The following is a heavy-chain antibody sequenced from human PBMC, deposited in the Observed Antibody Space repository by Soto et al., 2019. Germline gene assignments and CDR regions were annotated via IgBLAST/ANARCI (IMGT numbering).Heavy chain of an antibody. CDR1: GFTFSSYE. CDR2: ISSSGSTI. V-gene: IGHV3-48*03. D-gene: IGHD1-7*01. J-gene: IGHJ4*02. CDR3: ARPGDNWNYDLGFAF. Sequence: EVQLVESGGGLVQPGGSLRLSCAASGFTFSSYEMNWVRQAPGKGLEWVSYISSSGSTIYYADSVKGRFTISRDNAKNSLYLQMNSLRAEDTAVYYCARPGDNWNYDLGFAFRGQGTLVTVSS.